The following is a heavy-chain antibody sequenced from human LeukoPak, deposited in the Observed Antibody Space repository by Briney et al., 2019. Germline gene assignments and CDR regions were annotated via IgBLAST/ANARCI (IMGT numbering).Heavy chain of an antibody. CDR2: IYYSGST. J-gene: IGHJ4*02. D-gene: IGHD3-3*01. Sequence: SETLSLTCTVSGGSTSSGGYYWSWIRQHPGKGLEWIGYIYYSGSTYYNPSLKSRVTISVDTSKNQFSLELSSVTAADTAVYYCARGSSAYYDYDYWGQGTLVTVSS. CDR3: ARGSSAYYDYDY. V-gene: IGHV4-31*03. CDR1: GGSTSSGGYY.